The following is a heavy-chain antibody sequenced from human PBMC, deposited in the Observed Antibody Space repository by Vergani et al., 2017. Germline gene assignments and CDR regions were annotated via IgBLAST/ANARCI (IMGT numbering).Heavy chain of an antibody. CDR1: GFTFNQYG. CDR2: TWYDGNNK. J-gene: IGHJ5*02. CDR3: ARDLRVLYNRFDP. D-gene: IGHD1-14*01. Sequence: QVQLVEAGGGVVQSGRSLRLSCAASGFTFNQYGMHWVRQAPGKGLEWVAVTWYDGNNKQYADSVKDRFTISRDNSKSTMYLQMNSLRDEDTGVYYCARDLRVLYNRFDPWGQGTLVTVSS. V-gene: IGHV3-33*01.